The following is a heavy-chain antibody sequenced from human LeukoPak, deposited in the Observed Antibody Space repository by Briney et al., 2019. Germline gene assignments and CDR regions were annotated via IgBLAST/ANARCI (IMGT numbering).Heavy chain of an antibody. D-gene: IGHD3-10*01. Sequence: PGGSLRLSCAASGFTFSSYATSWVRQAPGKGLEWDSAIGGSGGSTYYADSVKGRFTISRDNSKNTLYLQMNSLRAEDTAVYYCHIKRFGELFLDYWGQGTLVTVSS. J-gene: IGHJ4*02. CDR2: IGGSGGST. CDR1: GFTFSSYA. V-gene: IGHV3-23*01. CDR3: HIKRFGELFLDY.